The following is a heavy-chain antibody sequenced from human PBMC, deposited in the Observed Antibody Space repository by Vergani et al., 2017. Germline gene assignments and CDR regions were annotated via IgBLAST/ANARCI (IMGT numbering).Heavy chain of an antibody. D-gene: IGHD3-22*01. V-gene: IGHV4-38-2*01. CDR1: GYSISSGYY. CDR3: ARKVPSSXYYLLYYYYYGMDV. J-gene: IGHJ6*02. Sequence: QVQLQESGPGLVKPSETLSLTCAVSGYSISSGYYWGWIRQPPGKGLEWIGSIYHSGSTYYNPSLKSRVTISVDTSKNQFSLKLSSVTAADTAVYYCARKVPSSXYYLLYYYYYGMDVWGQGTTVTVSS. CDR2: IYHSGST.